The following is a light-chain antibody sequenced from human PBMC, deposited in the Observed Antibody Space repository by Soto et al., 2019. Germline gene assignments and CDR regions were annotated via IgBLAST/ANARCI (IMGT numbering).Light chain of an antibody. CDR3: GTWDSSLSAGL. CDR2: ENN. Sequence: QSVLTQPTSVSAAPGQKVTISCTGNSSNNGNNYVSWYQQLPGTAPKLLIYENNKRPSGIPDRFSGSKSGTSATLGITGLQTGDEADYYCGTWDSSLSAGLFGTGTKVTVL. J-gene: IGLJ1*01. CDR1: SSNNGNNY. V-gene: IGLV1-51*02.